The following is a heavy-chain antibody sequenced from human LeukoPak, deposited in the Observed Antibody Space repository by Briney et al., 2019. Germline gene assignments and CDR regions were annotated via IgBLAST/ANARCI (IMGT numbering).Heavy chain of an antibody. D-gene: IGHD3-10*01. CDR3: ARGQVVRGVSFDY. J-gene: IGHJ4*02. V-gene: IGHV4-39*07. CDR2: VSYTGTT. Sequence: SETLSLTCTVSGGSLSSGSYYWGWIRQPPGKGLEWIGSVSYTGTTYYNPSLKSRVTISVDTSKNQVSLKLGSVTAADTAVYYCARGQVVRGVSFDYWGQGTLVTVSS. CDR1: GGSLSSGSYY.